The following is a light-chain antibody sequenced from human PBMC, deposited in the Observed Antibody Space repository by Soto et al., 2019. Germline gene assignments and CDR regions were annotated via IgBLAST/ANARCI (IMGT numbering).Light chain of an antibody. CDR3: QQYNTWPPIFN. CDR2: ATS. Sequence: RVLTQSPATLSVSPGERATLSCRASQSVGYNLAWYQHKPGQSPRLLIYATSTRATGVPARFSGSGSGTDFTLTISSLQSEDFAVYYCQQYNTWPPIFNFGPGTKVDIK. CDR1: QSVGYN. V-gene: IGKV3-15*01. J-gene: IGKJ3*01.